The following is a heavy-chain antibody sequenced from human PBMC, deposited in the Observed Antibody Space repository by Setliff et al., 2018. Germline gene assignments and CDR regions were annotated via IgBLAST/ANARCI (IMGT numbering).Heavy chain of an antibody. Sequence: SETLSLTCTVSGGSVGNSYYYWNWIRQPAGKGLEWIGRIYTTWSTNYNPSLKSRVTISLDTSKNQISLKLTSVTAADTAVYYCARGPRIWFGELLGAFDIWGQGTMVTVS. D-gene: IGHD3-10*01. V-gene: IGHV4-61*02. CDR3: ARGPRIWFGELLGAFDI. CDR1: GGSVGNSYYY. J-gene: IGHJ3*02. CDR2: IYTTWST.